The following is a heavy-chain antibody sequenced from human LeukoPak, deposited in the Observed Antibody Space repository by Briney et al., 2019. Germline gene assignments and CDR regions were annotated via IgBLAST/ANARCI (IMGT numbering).Heavy chain of an antibody. CDR3: ARIAMVAATQWFDP. V-gene: IGHV4-59*01. J-gene: IGHJ5*02. Sequence: LETLSLTCTVSGGSISSYYWSWIRQPPGKGLEWIGYIYYSGSTNYNPSLKSRVTISVDTSKNQFSLKLSSVTAADTAVYYCARIAMVAATQWFDPWGQGTLVTVSS. D-gene: IGHD2-15*01. CDR2: IYYSGST. CDR1: GGSISSYY.